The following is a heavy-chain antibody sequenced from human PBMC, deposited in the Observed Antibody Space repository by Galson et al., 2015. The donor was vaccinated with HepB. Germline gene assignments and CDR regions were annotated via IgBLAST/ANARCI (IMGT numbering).Heavy chain of an antibody. Sequence: SVKVSCKASGYTFTTYPISWLRQAPGQGLEWLGWINAHNGNSKSAERLQGRLTMTTDTSTTTAYMELKSLQSDDTAIYFCARDLGHWGGAFDVWGQGTMITVSS. CDR3: ARDLGHWGGAFDV. CDR1: GYTFTTYP. CDR2: INAHNGNS. J-gene: IGHJ3*01. V-gene: IGHV1-18*01. D-gene: IGHD2-21*01.